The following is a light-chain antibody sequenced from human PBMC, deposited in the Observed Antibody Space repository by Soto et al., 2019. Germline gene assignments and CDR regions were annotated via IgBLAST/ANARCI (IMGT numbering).Light chain of an antibody. Sequence: DIPMTQSPSTLSASVGDRVTITCRASQTIFRWLAWYQQRPGKAPNLLISDASDLQSGVPSRFSGSGSGAEFTLTIGRLQPDDFATYYCQQYNSDPWTFGQGTKVEF. CDR2: DAS. CDR3: QQYNSDPWT. J-gene: IGKJ1*01. V-gene: IGKV1-5*01. CDR1: QTIFRW.